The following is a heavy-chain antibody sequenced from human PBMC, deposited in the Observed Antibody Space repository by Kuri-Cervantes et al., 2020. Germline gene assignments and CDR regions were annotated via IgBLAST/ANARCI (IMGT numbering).Heavy chain of an antibody. CDR3: ARDLRDYNHESSAYPKLFGGEYAFDI. Sequence: ASVKVSCKASGYTFTGYYMHWVRQAPGQGLEWMGWINPNSGGTNYAQKFQGWVTMTRDTSTSTVYMELSSLRSEDTAVYYCARDLRDYNHESSAYPKLFGGEYAFDIWGQGTMVTVSS. D-gene: IGHD3-22*01. CDR2: INPNSGGT. CDR1: GYTFTGYY. J-gene: IGHJ3*02. V-gene: IGHV1-2*04.